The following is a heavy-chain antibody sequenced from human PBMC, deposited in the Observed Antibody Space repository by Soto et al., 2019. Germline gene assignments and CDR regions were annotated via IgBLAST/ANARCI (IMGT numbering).Heavy chain of an antibody. D-gene: IGHD3-10*01. CDR1: GDCVCIYDYY. Sequence: PSGCLSLGCAVCGDCVCIYDYYWCWIRQPPGKGLEWIGYIYYSGTTNYNSYLKSRLSLSVDMSKNEFSLKLASVTAADTAVYFCARSQQGRTAFTLDYWGQGALVTVSS. CDR2: IYYSGTT. CDR3: ARSQQGRTAFTLDY. J-gene: IGHJ4*02. V-gene: IGHV4-61*08.